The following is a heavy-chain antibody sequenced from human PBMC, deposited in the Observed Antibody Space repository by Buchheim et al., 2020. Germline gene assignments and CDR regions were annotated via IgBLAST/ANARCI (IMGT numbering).Heavy chain of an antibody. D-gene: IGHD1-26*01. CDR3: TTELSGSYYSLGY. CDR1: GFTLSDAW. CDR2: IKSRTDGGTT. Sequence: EVQLVESGGGLVKPGGSLRLSCAASGFTLSDAWMSWVRQAPGKGLEWVGRIKSRTDGGTTDHAAPVKGRFTISRADSENTPYLQMNSLKTEDTAVYYCTTELSGSYYSLGYWGQGTL. V-gene: IGHV3-15*01. J-gene: IGHJ4*02.